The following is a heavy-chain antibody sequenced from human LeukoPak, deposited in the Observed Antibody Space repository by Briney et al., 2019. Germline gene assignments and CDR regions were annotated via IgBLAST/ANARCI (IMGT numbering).Heavy chain of an antibody. CDR2: IYYSGST. Sequence: SETLSLTCTVSGGSISSYYWSWIRQPPGKGLEWIGYIYYSGSTNYNPSLKSRVTISVDTSKNQFSLKLSSVTAADTAVYYCAREVGGWYADYWGQGTLVTVSS. CDR1: GGSISSYY. J-gene: IGHJ4*02. V-gene: IGHV4-59*01. CDR3: AREVGGWYADY. D-gene: IGHD6-19*01.